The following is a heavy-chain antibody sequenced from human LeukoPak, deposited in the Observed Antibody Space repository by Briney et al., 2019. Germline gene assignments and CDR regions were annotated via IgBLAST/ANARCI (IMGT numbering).Heavy chain of an antibody. V-gene: IGHV5-51*01. CDR2: IYPGDSDT. J-gene: IGHJ6*03. CDR1: GSRFTNYW. Sequence: GASLQISCKGSGSRFTNYWIAWVRQMPGKGLEWMGIIYPGDSDTRYSPSFQGQVTMSADKSISTAYLQWSSLKASDTAMYYCARLYTSSWYPVGYYYYYYMDVWGKGTTVTVSS. CDR3: ARLYTSSWYPVGYYYYYYMDV. D-gene: IGHD6-13*01.